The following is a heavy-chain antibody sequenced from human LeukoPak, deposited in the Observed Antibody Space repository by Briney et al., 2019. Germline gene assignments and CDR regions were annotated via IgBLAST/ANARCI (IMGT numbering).Heavy chain of an antibody. Sequence: SQTLSLTCTVSGGSITFGSYYWTWVRQPAGKGLEWIGRIYTSGRTFYNPSLKSRVTISMDTSMNQFSLRLNSVTAADTAVYYCARARVIPASFDDWGQGVLVTVPS. CDR2: IYTSGRT. J-gene: IGHJ4*02. D-gene: IGHD3-16*02. CDR3: ARARVIPASFDD. CDR1: GGSITFGSYY. V-gene: IGHV4-61*02.